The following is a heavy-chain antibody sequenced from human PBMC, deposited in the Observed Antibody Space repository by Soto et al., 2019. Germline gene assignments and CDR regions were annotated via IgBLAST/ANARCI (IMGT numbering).Heavy chain of an antibody. CDR1: GFTFSNAW. D-gene: IGHD4-17*01. J-gene: IGHJ5*02. Sequence: EVQLVESGGGLVKPGGSLRLSCAASGFTFSNAWMSWVRQAPGKGLEWVGRIKSKTDGGTTDYAAPVKGRFTISRDDSKNTLYLQMNSLKTEDTAVYYCTTEEYGDYFRFDPWGQGTLVTVSS. V-gene: IGHV3-15*01. CDR2: IKSKTDGGTT. CDR3: TTEEYGDYFRFDP.